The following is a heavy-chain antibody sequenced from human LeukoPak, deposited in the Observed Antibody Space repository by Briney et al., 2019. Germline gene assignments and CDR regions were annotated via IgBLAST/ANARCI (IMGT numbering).Heavy chain of an antibody. V-gene: IGHV3-30-3*01. J-gene: IGHJ4*02. CDR2: ISYDGSNK. CDR3: AAPAYSSSWFFDY. CDR1: GFTFSSYA. Sequence: GGSLRLSCAASGFTFSSYAIHWVRQTPGKGLEWVAVISYDGSNKYYADSVKGRFTISRDNSKNTLYLQMNSLRAEDTAVYYCAAPAYSSSWFFDYWGQGTLVTVSS. D-gene: IGHD6-13*01.